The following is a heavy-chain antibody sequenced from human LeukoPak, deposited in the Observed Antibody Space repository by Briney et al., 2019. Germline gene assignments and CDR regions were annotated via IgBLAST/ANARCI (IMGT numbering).Heavy chain of an antibody. CDR3: ARGATATYYYGMDV. CDR1: GGSISSYY. D-gene: IGHD5-18*01. CDR2: IYYSENT. J-gene: IGHJ6*02. V-gene: IGHV4-59*01. Sequence: SETLSLTCSVSGGSISSYYWSWIRQSPGKGLEWIGYIYYSENTYYNPSLKSRVTISVDTSKNQISLKLSSVIVADTAVYYCARGATATYYYGMDVWGQETTVTVSS.